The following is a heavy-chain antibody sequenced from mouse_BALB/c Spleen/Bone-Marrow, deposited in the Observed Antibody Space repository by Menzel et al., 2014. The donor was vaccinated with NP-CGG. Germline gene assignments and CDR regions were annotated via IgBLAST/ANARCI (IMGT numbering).Heavy chain of an antibody. V-gene: IGHV3-6*02. CDR3: AREGGSRAY. J-gene: IGHJ3*01. CDR1: GYSITSGYY. D-gene: IGHD1-1*01. CDR2: ISYDGSN. Sequence: EVQLVESGPGLVKPSQSLPLTCSVTGYSITSGYYWNWIRQFPGNKLEWMGYISYDGSNNYNPSLKNRISITRDTSKNQFFLKLNSVTTEDTATYYCAREGGSRAYWGQGTLVTVSA.